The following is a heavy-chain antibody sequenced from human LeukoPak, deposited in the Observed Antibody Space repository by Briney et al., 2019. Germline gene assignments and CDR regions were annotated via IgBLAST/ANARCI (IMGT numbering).Heavy chain of an antibody. CDR1: GYTFTSYA. V-gene: IGHV1-3*01. D-gene: IGHD1-26*01. CDR3: ARGGYPHSGSYYVYY. J-gene: IGHJ4*02. Sequence: ASVKVSCKASGYTFTSYAMHWVRQAPGQRLEWMGWINAGNGNTKYSQKFQGRVTITRDISASTAYMELSSLRSEDTAVYYCARGGYPHSGSYYVYYWGQGTLVTVSS. CDR2: INAGNGNT.